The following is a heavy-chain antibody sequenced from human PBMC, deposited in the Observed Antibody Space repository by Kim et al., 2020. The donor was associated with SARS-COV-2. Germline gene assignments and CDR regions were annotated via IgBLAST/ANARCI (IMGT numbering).Heavy chain of an antibody. CDR1: GFTFSSYG. CDR2: ISYDGSNK. CDR3: AKDRYGSGSYYDY. Sequence: GGSLRLSCAASGFTFSSYGMHWVRQAPGKGLEWVAVISYDGSNKYYADSVKGRFTISRDNSKNTLYLQMNSLRAEDTAVNYCAKDRYGSGSYYDYWGQGT. J-gene: IGHJ4*02. D-gene: IGHD3-10*01. V-gene: IGHV3-30*18.